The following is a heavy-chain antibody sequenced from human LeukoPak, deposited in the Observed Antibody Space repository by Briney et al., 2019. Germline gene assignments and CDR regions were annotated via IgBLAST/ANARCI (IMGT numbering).Heavy chain of an antibody. CDR1: GGSISSYY. J-gene: IGHJ6*03. D-gene: IGHD2-2*02. V-gene: IGHV4-4*07. Sequence: SETLSLTCTVSGGSISSYYWSWIRQPAGKGLEWIGGIYSSGSSNYNPSLKSRVTMSVETSKNQLPLQLSSVTAADPAVFYCARSPYCSSTSCYKGEGYYYYYMDAWGEGTTVTVSS. CDR2: IYSSGSS. CDR3: ARSPYCSSTSCYKGEGYYYYYMDA.